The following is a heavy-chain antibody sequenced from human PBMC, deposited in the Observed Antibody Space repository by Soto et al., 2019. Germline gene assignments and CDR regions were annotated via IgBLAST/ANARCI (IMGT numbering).Heavy chain of an antibody. J-gene: IGHJ2*01. D-gene: IGHD5-12*01. V-gene: IGHV4-59*01. CDR3: ARVAVPLPPDGYNFRDDWYFDL. CDR2: IYYSGST. Sequence: QVQLQESGPGLVKPSETLSLTCTVSGGSISSYYWSWIRQPPGKGLEWIGYIYYSGSTNYNPSLTRLVPFSADTSQNHFSLKLTSVTAADTAVYYCARVAVPLPPDGYNFRDDWYFDLWGRGTLVTVSS. CDR1: GGSISSYY.